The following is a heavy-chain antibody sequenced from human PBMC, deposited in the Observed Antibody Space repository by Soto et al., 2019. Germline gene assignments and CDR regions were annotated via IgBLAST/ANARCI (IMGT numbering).Heavy chain of an antibody. CDR3: ARGTYYYDSSDAFDI. CDR1: GYTFTGYY. CDR2: INPNSGGT. Sequence: GASVKVSCKASGYTFTGYYMHWVQQAPGQGLEWMGWINPNSGGTNYAQKFQGRVTMTRDTSISTAYMELGRLRSDDTAVYYCARGTYYYDSSDAFDIWGQGXMVTV. V-gene: IGHV1-2*02. J-gene: IGHJ3*02. D-gene: IGHD3-22*01.